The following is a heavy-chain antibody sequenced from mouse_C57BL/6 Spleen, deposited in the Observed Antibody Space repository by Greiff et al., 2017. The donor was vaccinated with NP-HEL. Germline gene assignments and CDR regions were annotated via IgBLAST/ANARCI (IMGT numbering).Heavy chain of an antibody. D-gene: IGHD2-5*01. Sequence: EVMLVESGEGLVKPGGSLKLSCAASGFTFSSYAMSWVRQTPEKRLEWVAYISSGGDYIYYADTVKGRFTIARDNARNTLYLQMSSLKSEDTAMYYCTRDTLYYSNYYWYFDVWGTGTTVTVSS. CDR1: GFTFSSYA. CDR2: ISSGGDYI. J-gene: IGHJ1*03. V-gene: IGHV5-9-1*02. CDR3: TRDTLYYSNYYWYFDV.